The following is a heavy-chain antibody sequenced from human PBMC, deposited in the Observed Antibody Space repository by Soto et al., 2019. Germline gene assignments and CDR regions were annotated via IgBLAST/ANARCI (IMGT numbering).Heavy chain of an antibody. CDR1: GFSLSTTGVA. CDR2: VYWDDDK. D-gene: IGHD4-17*01. J-gene: IGHJ4*02. CDR3: ALRLTAVGYFDY. Sequence: QITLKESGPTLVKPTQTLTLTCTFSGFSLSTTGVAVGWIRQPPGKALEWLALVYWDDDKRYSPSLKSRLTITNDTAKNRVVLTMPIFDPVDAATYYCALRLTAVGYFDYWGQGTLVTVSS. V-gene: IGHV2-5*02.